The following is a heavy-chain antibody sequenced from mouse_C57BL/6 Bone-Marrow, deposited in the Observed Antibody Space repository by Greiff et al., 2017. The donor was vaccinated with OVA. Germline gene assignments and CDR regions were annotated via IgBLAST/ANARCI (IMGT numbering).Heavy chain of an antibody. J-gene: IGHJ1*03. CDR3: ARAYYYGSRSYWYFDV. V-gene: IGHV7-1*01. Sequence: EVKVVESGGGLVQSGRSLRLSCATSGFTFSDFYMEWVRQAPGKGLEWIAASRNKANDYTTEYSASVKGRFIVSRDTSQSILYLQMNALRAEDTAIYYCARAYYYGSRSYWYFDVWGTGTTVTVSS. CDR1: GFTFSDFY. D-gene: IGHD1-1*01. CDR2: SRNKANDYTT.